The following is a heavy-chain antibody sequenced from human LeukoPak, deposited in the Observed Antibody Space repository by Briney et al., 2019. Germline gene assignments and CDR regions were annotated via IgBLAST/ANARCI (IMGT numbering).Heavy chain of an antibody. D-gene: IGHD3-3*01. CDR3: ARGRGDFWSGYYRAFDI. J-gene: IGHJ3*02. CDR2: INHSGST. Sequence: PSETLSLTCAVYGGSFSGYYWSWIRQPPGKGLEWIGEINHSGSTNYNPSLKSRVTISVDMSKNQFSLKLSSVTAADTAVYYCARGRGDFWSGYYRAFDIWGQGTMVTVSS. V-gene: IGHV4-34*01. CDR1: GGSFSGYY.